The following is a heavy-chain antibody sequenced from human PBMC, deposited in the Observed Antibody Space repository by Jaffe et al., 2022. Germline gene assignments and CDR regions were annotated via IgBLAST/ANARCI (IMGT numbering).Heavy chain of an antibody. V-gene: IGHV4-61*02. CDR3: ARGLTYYYGSGSYRLDY. D-gene: IGHD3-10*01. CDR2: IYTSGST. CDR1: GGSISSGSYY. J-gene: IGHJ4*02. Sequence: QVQLQESGPGLVKPSQTLSLTCTVSGGSISSGSYYWSWIRQPAGKGLEWIGRIYTSGSTNYNPSLKSRVTISVDTSKNQFSLKLSSVTAADTAVYYCARGLTYYYGSGSYRLDYWGQGTLVTVSS.